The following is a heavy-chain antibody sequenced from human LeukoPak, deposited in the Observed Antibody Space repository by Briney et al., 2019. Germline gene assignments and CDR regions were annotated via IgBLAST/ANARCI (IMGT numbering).Heavy chain of an antibody. CDR2: ISGSGGST. J-gene: IGHJ4*02. Sequence: QPGGSLRLPCAASGFTFSSYAMSWVRQAPGKGLEWVSAISGSGGSTYYADSVKGRFTISRDNSKNTLYLQMNSLRAEDTAVYYCAKEWITMVRGVIISAFDYWGQGTLVTVSS. D-gene: IGHD3-10*01. CDR3: AKEWITMVRGVIISAFDY. CDR1: GFTFSSYA. V-gene: IGHV3-23*01.